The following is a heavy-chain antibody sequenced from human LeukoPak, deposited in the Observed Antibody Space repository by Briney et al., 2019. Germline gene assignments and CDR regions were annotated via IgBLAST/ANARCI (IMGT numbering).Heavy chain of an antibody. J-gene: IGHJ4*02. Sequence: SVKVSCKASGGTFSSYAISWVRRAPGQGLEWMGGIIPIFGTANYAQKFQGRVTITADESTSTAYMELSSLRSEDTAVYYCARGRNVEMATIVLYFDYWGQGTLVTVSS. CDR2: IIPIFGTA. D-gene: IGHD5-24*01. V-gene: IGHV1-69*01. CDR1: GGTFSSYA. CDR3: ARGRNVEMATIVLYFDY.